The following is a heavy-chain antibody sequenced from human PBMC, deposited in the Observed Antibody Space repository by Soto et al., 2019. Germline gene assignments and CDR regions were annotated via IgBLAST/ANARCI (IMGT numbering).Heavy chain of an antibody. D-gene: IGHD3-3*01. Sequence: SVKVSCKASGVTFSSYAISWVRQAPGQGLEWMGGIIPIFGTANYAQKFQGRVTITADKSTSTAYMELSSLRSEDTAVYYCARWGSYDCWSGYYEEAGAFDIWGQGTMVTVS. CDR3: ARWGSYDCWSGYYEEAGAFDI. CDR2: IIPIFGTA. J-gene: IGHJ3*02. CDR1: GVTFSSYA. V-gene: IGHV1-69*06.